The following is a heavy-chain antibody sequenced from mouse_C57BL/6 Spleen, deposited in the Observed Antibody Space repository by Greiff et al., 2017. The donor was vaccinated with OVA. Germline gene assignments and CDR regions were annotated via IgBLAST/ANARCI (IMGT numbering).Heavy chain of an antibody. D-gene: IGHD1-1*01. Sequence: QVQLQQPGAELVKPGASVKLSCKASGYTFTSYWMQWVKQRPGQGLEWIGEIDPSDSYTNYNQKFKGKATLTVDTSSSTAYMQLSSLTSEDSAVDYCARDDYYGSSRFDYWGQGTTLTVSS. J-gene: IGHJ2*01. CDR1: GYTFTSYW. CDR3: ARDDYYGSSRFDY. V-gene: IGHV1-50*01. CDR2: IDPSDSYT.